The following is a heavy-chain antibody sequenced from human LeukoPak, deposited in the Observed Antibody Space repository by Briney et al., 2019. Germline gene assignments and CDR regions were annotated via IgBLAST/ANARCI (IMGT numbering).Heavy chain of an antibody. CDR2: MNPNSGNT. CDR3: ARGIQLWLNAFDI. J-gene: IGHJ3*02. CDR1: GYTFTSYD. V-gene: IGHV1-8*03. D-gene: IGHD5-18*01. Sequence: ASVTVSCKASGYTFTSYDINWVRQAPGQGLEWMGWMNPNSGNTGYAQKFQGRVTITRNTSISTAYMELSSLRTEDTAVYYCARGIQLWLNAFDIWGQGTMVTVSS.